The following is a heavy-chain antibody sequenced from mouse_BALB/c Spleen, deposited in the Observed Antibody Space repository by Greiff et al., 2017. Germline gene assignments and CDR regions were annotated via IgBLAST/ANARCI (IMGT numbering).Heavy chain of an antibody. CDR3: DQVLSTVVATGNAMDY. Sequence: VQLQQPGAELVKPGASVKLSCKASGYTFTSYWMHWVKQRPGQGLEWIGEINPSNGRTNYNEKFKSKATLTVDKSSSTAYMQLSSLTSEDSAVYYCDQVLSTVVATGNAMDYWGQGTSVTVSS. V-gene: IGHV1S81*02. CDR2: INPSNGRT. CDR1: GYTFTSYW. J-gene: IGHJ4*01. D-gene: IGHD1-1*01.